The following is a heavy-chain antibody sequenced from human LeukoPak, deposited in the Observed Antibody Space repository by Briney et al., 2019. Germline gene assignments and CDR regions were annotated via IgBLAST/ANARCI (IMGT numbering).Heavy chain of an antibody. CDR3: VAGTAMVMDWFDP. CDR2: IYYSGST. V-gene: IGHV4-39*01. D-gene: IGHD5-18*01. CDR1: GGSISSSSYY. Sequence: SETLSLTCTVSGGSISSSSYYWGWIRQPPGKGLEWIGSIYYSGSTYYNPSLKSRVTISVDTSKNQFSLELSSVTAADTAVYYCVAGTAMVMDWFDPWGQGTLVTVSS. J-gene: IGHJ5*02.